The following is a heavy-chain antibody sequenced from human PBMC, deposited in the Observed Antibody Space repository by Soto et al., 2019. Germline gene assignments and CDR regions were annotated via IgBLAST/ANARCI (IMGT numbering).Heavy chain of an antibody. D-gene: IGHD6-13*01. CDR1: GFTLSSYW. CDR3: AREQLQVVIPDY. V-gene: IGHV3-7*01. J-gene: IGHJ4*02. CDR2: IKQDGSEK. Sequence: EVQLVESGGGLIQAGGSLRLSCAASGFTLSSYWMNWVRQAPGKGLEWVANIKQDGSEKYYVDSVKGRFTISRDNTKNSLYLQMNSLRAEDTAVYYCAREQLQVVIPDYWGQGTLVTVSS.